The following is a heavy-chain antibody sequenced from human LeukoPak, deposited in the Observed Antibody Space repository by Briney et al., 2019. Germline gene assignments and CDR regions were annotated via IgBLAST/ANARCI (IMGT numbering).Heavy chain of an antibody. CDR1: GYTFTSYD. J-gene: IGHJ6*03. Sequence: ASVKVSCKASGYTFTSYDINWVRQATGQGVEWMGWMNPNSGNTGYAQKFQGRVTMTRNTSISTAYMELSSLRSEDTAVYYCARGTTVTQTGYYYMDVWGKGTTVTVSS. V-gene: IGHV1-8*01. D-gene: IGHD4-17*01. CDR3: ARGTTVTQTGYYYMDV. CDR2: MNPNSGNT.